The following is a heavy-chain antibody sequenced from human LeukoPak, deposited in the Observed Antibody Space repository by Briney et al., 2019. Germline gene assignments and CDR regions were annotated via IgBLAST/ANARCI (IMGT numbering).Heavy chain of an antibody. CDR1: GYTFTDYG. J-gene: IGHJ3*01. V-gene: IGHV1-18*01. Sequence: ASVKVSCKASGYTFTDYGIHWVRQAPGQGLEWMSWGSTFNGHRLYGQRFQGRVTMTTDPSTTTVYMELTSLTSDDTAVYYCARDAVGARAFDVWGQGTMVTVSS. CDR2: GSTFNGHR. CDR3: ARDAVGARAFDV. D-gene: IGHD1-26*01.